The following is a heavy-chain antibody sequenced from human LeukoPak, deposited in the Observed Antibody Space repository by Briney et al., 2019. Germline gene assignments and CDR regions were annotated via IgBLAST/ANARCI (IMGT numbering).Heavy chain of an antibody. CDR3: AKSRTPGAGAGILGL. CDR1: GGSFSGYY. J-gene: IGHJ4*02. CDR2: INHSGST. V-gene: IGHV4-34*01. D-gene: IGHD6-13*01. Sequence: PSETLSLTCAVYGGSFSGYYWSWIRQPPGKGLEWIGEINHSGSTNYNPSLKSRVTISVDTSKNQFSLKLSSVTAADTAVYYCAKSRTPGAGAGILGLWGQGTLATVSS.